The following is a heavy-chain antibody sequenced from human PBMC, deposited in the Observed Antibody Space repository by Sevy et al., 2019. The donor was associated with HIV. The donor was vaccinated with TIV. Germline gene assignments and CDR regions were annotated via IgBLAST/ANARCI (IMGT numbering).Heavy chain of an antibody. Sequence: GGSLRLSCAASGFTFSSYGMHWVRQTPGKGLEWVAVIWYDGSSKYYADPVKGRFTISRENSKNTLYLQRNSLRAEDTAVYYCARDKLPPVMVTMVRGALSYYFDSWGQGSLVTVSS. CDR1: GFTFSSYG. J-gene: IGHJ4*02. CDR2: IWYDGSSK. D-gene: IGHD3-10*01. CDR3: ARDKLPPVMVTMVRGALSYYFDS. V-gene: IGHV3-33*01.